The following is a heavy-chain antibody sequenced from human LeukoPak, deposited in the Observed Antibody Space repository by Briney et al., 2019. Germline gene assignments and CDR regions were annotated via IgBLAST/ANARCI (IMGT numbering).Heavy chain of an antibody. CDR2: IYYSGST. CDR3: ARLTLAVAGSYGMDV. D-gene: IGHD6-19*01. CDR1: GGSISSSSYY. V-gene: IGHV4-39*01. Sequence: SETLSLTCTVSGGSISSSSYYWGWIRQPPGKGLEWIGSIYYSGSTYYNPSLKSRVTISVDTSKNQFSLKLSSVTAADTAVYYCARLTLAVAGSYGMDVWGQGTTVTASS. J-gene: IGHJ6*02.